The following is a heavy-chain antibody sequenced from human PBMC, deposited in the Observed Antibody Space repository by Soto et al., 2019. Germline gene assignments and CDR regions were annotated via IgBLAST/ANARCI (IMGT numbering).Heavy chain of an antibody. CDR3: ARDLGYYDSSGYDPHY. V-gene: IGHV3-30-3*01. J-gene: IGHJ4*02. D-gene: IGHD3-22*01. Sequence: GGSLRLSCAASGFTFSSYAMHWVRQAPGKGLEWVAVISYDGSNKYYADSVKGRFTISRDNSKNTLNLQMNSLRDEDTAVYYCARDLGYYDSSGYDPHYWGQGT. CDR2: ISYDGSNK. CDR1: GFTFSSYA.